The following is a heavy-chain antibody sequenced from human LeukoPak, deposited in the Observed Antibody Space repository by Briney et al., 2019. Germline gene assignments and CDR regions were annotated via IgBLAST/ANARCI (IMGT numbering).Heavy chain of an antibody. Sequence: GGSLRLSCAASGFTFSSYSMNWVRQAPGKGLEWVSSISSSSSYIYYADSVKGRFTISRDNAKNSLYLQMNSLRAEDTAVYYCARSGYSDKQWVMTTADLGHYYYYMDVWGKGTTVTVSS. CDR3: ARSGYSDKQWVMTTADLGHYYYYMDV. CDR2: ISSSSSYI. V-gene: IGHV3-21*01. D-gene: IGHD3-22*01. J-gene: IGHJ6*03. CDR1: GFTFSSYS.